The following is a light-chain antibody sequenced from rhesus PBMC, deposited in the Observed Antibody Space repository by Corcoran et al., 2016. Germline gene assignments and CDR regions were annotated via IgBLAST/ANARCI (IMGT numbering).Light chain of an antibody. V-gene: IGKV3-24*04. CDR2: GAS. CDR3: LQSSNFWS. CDR1: QNVGNF. J-gene: IGKJ1*01. Sequence: ETVVTQSPATLSLSPGERATLSCRASQNVGNFLAWYQQRPGQAPRLLIHGASSRATGIPDRFSGRGSGTDFTLTISGLEPEDVGVYFCLQSSNFWSFGQGTKVEIK.